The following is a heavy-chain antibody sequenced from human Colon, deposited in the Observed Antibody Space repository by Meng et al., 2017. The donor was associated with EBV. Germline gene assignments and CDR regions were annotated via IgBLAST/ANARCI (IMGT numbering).Heavy chain of an antibody. D-gene: IGHD3-10*01. V-gene: IGHV1-18*01. CDR3: VKGTPGRSYCDY. CDR1: GYTFASYG. Sequence: QVPLLQAGAEVKKPGASVRVSCEASGYTFASYGISWLRQAPGQGLEWMGWFVNYRDTYPAPKFQDRVTMTTDTHTNTVIMELRSLTSDDTAVYYCVKGTPGRSYCDYWGQGTLVTVSS. CDR2: FVNYRDT. J-gene: IGHJ4*02.